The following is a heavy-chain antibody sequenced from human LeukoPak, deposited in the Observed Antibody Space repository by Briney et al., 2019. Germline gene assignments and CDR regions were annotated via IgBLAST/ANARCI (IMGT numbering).Heavy chain of an antibody. CDR1: GSTFSNYN. V-gene: IGHV3-21*06. Sequence: GGSLRLSCAASGSTFSNYNMNWVSQAPGKGLELVSYISSRGSYTYYADSVKGRFTISGDNAKNSLYLQMNSLRAEDTAVYYCARIDAFDIWGQGTMVTVSS. J-gene: IGHJ3*02. CDR2: ISSRGSYT. CDR3: ARIDAFDI.